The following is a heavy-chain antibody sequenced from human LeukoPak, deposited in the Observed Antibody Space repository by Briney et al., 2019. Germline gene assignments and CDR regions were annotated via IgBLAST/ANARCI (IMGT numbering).Heavy chain of an antibody. J-gene: IGHJ4*02. Sequence: GGPLRLSCAASGFTFSDYTMNWVRHAPGKGPEWVSSISGGSRSIHYVDSVKGRFTISRDNAKNSLYLQMSSLRAEDTAVYYCARDYFYCGGDCFVDYWGQGTLVTVSS. D-gene: IGHD2-21*02. CDR2: ISGGSRSI. CDR1: GFTFSDYT. CDR3: ARDYFYCGGDCFVDY. V-gene: IGHV3-21*01.